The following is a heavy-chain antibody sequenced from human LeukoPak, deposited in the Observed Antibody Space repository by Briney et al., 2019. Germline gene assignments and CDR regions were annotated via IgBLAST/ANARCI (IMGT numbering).Heavy chain of an antibody. V-gene: IGHV1-2*02. J-gene: IGHJ6*02. D-gene: IGHD2-2*01. CDR1: GCTFTGYY. CDR3: ARGIVVVPAAYDPPYYYYYGMDV. Sequence: ASVKVSCKASGCTFTGYYMHWVRQAPGQGLECMGWINPNSGGTNYAQKFQGRVTMTRDTSISTAYMELSRLRSDDTAVYYCARGIVVVPAAYDPPYYYYYGMDVWGQGTTVTVSS. CDR2: INPNSGGT.